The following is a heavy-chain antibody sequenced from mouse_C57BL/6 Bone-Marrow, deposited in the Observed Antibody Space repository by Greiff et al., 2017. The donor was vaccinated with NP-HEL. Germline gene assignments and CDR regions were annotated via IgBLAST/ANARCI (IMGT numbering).Heavy chain of an antibody. CDR3: TTHYYGRGAWFAY. J-gene: IGHJ3*01. Sequence: VQLKESGAELVRPGASVKLSCTASGFNIKDDYMHWVKQRPEQGLEWIGWIDPENGDTEYASKFQGKATITADPSSNTAYLQRSSLTSEDTAVYYCTTHYYGRGAWFAYWGQGTLVTVSA. V-gene: IGHV14-4*01. CDR1: GFNIKDDY. D-gene: IGHD1-1*01. CDR2: IDPENGDT.